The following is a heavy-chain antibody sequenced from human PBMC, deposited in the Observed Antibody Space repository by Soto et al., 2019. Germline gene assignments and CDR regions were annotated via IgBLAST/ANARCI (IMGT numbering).Heavy chain of an antibody. D-gene: IGHD3-9*01. CDR3: ATDLPHVLRYFDWLSSSSGY. J-gene: IGHJ4*02. CDR1: GYTLTELS. V-gene: IGHV1-24*01. Sequence: GASVKVSCKVSGYTLTELSMHWVRQAPGKGLEWMGGFDPEDGETIYAQKFQGRVTMTEDTSTDTAYMELSSLRSEDTAVYYCATDLPHVLRYFDWLSSSSGYWGQGALVTVSS. CDR2: FDPEDGET.